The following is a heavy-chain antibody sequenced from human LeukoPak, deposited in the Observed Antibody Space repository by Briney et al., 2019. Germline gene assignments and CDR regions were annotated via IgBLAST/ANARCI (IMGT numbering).Heavy chain of an antibody. Sequence: PSETLSLTCVVYGGAFSGYYWTWIRQPPGKGLEWIGEISHTGGANYNQSLQSRVTISVDTLRNQISLELSSVTAADTAIYYCARGQLVVRWLDPWGQGTLVTVSS. CDR2: ISHTGGA. J-gene: IGHJ5*02. D-gene: IGHD5-24*01. CDR1: GGAFSGYY. V-gene: IGHV4-34*01. CDR3: ARGQLVVRWLDP.